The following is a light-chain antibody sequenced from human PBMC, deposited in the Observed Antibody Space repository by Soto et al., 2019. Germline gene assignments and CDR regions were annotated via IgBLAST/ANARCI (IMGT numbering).Light chain of an antibody. CDR3: LAYAGSDTNV. J-gene: IGLJ6*01. CDR1: NSDVGAYNY. V-gene: IGLV2-14*01. Sequence: QSALTQPASVSGSPGQSITISCTGTNSDVGAYNYVSWYQHHPGKAPKLLIFEVSRRPSGTSSRFSGSKSGYTASLTISGLQAEDEADYYCLAYAGSDTNVFGSGTKVTVL. CDR2: EVS.